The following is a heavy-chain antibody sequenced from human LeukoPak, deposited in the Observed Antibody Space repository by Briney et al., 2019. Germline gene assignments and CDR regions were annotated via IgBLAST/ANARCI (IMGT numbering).Heavy chain of an antibody. V-gene: IGHV1-18*01. CDR3: ARVGGLTSGDFDSGSYRGAFDI. J-gene: IGHJ3*02. Sequence: ASVKVSCKASGYTFTSYGISWVRQAPGQGLEWMGWISAYNGNTNYAQKLQGRVTMTTDTSTSTAYMELRSLRSDDTAVYYCARVGGLTSGDFDSGSYRGAFDIWGQGTMVTVSS. CDR1: GYTFTSYG. D-gene: IGHD1-26*01. CDR2: ISAYNGNT.